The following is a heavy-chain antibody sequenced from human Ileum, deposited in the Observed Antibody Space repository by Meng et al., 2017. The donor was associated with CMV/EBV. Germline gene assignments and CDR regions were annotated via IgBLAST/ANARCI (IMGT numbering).Heavy chain of an antibody. V-gene: IGHV1-2*05. Sequence: ASVQVSCKTSGFVFNDYFLHWVRQAPGQPLEWMGRSHRRTRDNTYAQKFEGRIRMSKDTSIDTDFMELTGLRSDDTDIDYCARDSITEEKTGIFLDQWGQGTPVTVSS. CDR2: SHRRTRDN. CDR1: GFVFNDYF. J-gene: IGHJ1*01. CDR3: ARDSITEEKTGIFLDQ. D-gene: IGHD3-10*01.